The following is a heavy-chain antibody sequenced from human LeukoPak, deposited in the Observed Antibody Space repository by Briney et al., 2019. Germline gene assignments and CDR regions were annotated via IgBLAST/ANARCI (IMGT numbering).Heavy chain of an antibody. D-gene: IGHD6-13*01. J-gene: IGHJ4*02. V-gene: IGHV1-46*01. CDR2: INPSGGST. Sequence: GASVKVSCKASGYTFTSYYMHWVLQAPGQGLEWMGIINPSGGSTSYAQKFQGRVTMTRDTSTSTVYMELSSLRSEDTAVYYCARAAKSKSTTYKQLVLGYFDYWGQGTLVTVSS. CDR3: ARAAKSKSTTYKQLVLGYFDY. CDR1: GYTFTSYY.